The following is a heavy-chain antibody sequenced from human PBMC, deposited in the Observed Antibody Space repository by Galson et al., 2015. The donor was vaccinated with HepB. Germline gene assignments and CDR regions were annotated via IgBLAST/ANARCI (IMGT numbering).Heavy chain of an antibody. CDR2: ISYDGSNK. V-gene: IGHV3-30*18. D-gene: IGHD3-10*01. Sequence: SLRLSCAASGFTFSSYGMHWVRQAPGKGLGWVAVISYDGSNKYYADSVKGRFTISRDNSKNTLYLQMNSLRAEDTAVYYCAKDRGEDSGFDYWGQGTLVTVSS. J-gene: IGHJ4*02. CDR3: AKDRGEDSGFDY. CDR1: GFTFSSYG.